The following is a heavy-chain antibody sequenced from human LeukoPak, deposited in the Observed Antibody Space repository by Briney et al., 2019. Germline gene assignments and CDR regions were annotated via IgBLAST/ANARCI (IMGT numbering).Heavy chain of an antibody. J-gene: IGHJ3*02. CDR2: IYYSGST. CDR1: GDSITNNNYY. D-gene: IGHD3-16*01. CDR3: ARDLGPSGEDAFDI. V-gene: IGHV4-39*07. Sequence: TSETLSLTCTVSGDSITNNNYYWGWIRQPPGKGLEWIGNIYYSGSTYYTPSLKSRVTISVDTSKNQFSLKLTSVTAADTAVYYCARDLGPSGEDAFDIWGQGTMVTVSS.